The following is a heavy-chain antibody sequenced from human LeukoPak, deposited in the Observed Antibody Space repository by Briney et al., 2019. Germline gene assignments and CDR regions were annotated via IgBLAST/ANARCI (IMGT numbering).Heavy chain of an antibody. CDR3: ARSYSGSYFGSDGIDY. J-gene: IGHJ4*02. D-gene: IGHD1-26*01. CDR1: GFTFSSYA. CDR2: ISYDGSNK. V-gene: IGHV3-30-3*01. Sequence: GGSLRLSCAASGFTFSSYAMHWVRQAPGKGLEWVAVISYDGSNKYYADSVKGRFTISRDNSKNTLYLQMSSLRAEDTAVYYCARSYSGSYFGSDGIDYWGQGTLVTVSS.